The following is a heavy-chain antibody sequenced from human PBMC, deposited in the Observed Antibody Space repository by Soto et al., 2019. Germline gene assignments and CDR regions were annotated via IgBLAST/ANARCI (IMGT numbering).Heavy chain of an antibody. Sequence: ASVKVSCKASGYTFTSYGISWVRQAPGQGLEWMGWISAYNGNTNYAQKPQGRVTMTTDTSTSTAYMELRSLRSDDTAVYYCARVVGATSRNWFDPWGQGTLVTVSS. V-gene: IGHV1-18*01. CDR1: GYTFTSYG. CDR2: ISAYNGNT. J-gene: IGHJ5*02. D-gene: IGHD1-26*01. CDR3: ARVVGATSRNWFDP.